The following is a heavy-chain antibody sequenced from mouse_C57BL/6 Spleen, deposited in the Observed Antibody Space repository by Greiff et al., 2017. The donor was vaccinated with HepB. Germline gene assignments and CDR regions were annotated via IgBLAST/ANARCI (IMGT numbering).Heavy chain of an antibody. CDR1: GYAFSSSW. CDR2: IYPGDGDT. CDR3: ARSGGYYFYYAMDY. D-gene: IGHD2-3*01. J-gene: IGHJ4*01. V-gene: IGHV1-82*01. Sequence: VQLVESGPELVKPGASVKISCKASGYAFSSSWMNWVKQRPGKGLEWIGRIYPGDGDTNYNGKFKGKATLTADKSSSTAYMQLSSLTSEDSAVYFCARSGGYYFYYAMDYWGQGTSVTVSS.